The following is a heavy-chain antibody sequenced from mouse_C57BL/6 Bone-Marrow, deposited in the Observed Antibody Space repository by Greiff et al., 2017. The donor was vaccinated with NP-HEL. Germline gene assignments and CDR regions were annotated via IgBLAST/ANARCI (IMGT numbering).Heavy chain of an antibody. Sequence: QVQLQQPGAELVMPGASVKLSCKASGYTFTSYWMHWVKQRPGQGLEWIGELDPSDSYTNYNQKFKGKSTLTVDKSSSTAYMQLSSLTSEDSAVYYCAREGDLLDAMDYWGQGTSVTVSS. V-gene: IGHV1-69*01. CDR1: GYTFTSYW. D-gene: IGHD2-1*01. J-gene: IGHJ4*01. CDR3: AREGDLLDAMDY. CDR2: LDPSDSYT.